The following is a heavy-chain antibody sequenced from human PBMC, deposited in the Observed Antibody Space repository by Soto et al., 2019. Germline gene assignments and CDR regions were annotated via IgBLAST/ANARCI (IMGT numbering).Heavy chain of an antibody. J-gene: IGHJ4*02. CDR3: ARCSYNNKGLDY. CDR2: ISPGGGT. Sequence: QVQLQESGPGLVKPSGPLSLTCAVSGASISSLDWSTWVRQPPGKGLEWIGEISPGGGTNYDPSLKSRVTISLDKSENQFSLKLNSVTAADTALYYCARCSYNNKGLDYWGQGTQVTVSS. V-gene: IGHV4-4*02. D-gene: IGHD1-1*01. CDR1: GASISSLDW.